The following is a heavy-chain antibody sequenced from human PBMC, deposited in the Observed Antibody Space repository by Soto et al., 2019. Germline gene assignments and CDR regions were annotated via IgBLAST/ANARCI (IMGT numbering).Heavy chain of an antibody. CDR3: AREVGYYDSSGYSFDY. CDR1: GGTFSSYA. Sequence: GASVKVSCKASGGTFSSYAISWVRQAPGQGLEWMGGIIPIFGTANYAQKFQGRVTITADESTSTAYMELSSLRSEDTAVYYCAREVGYYDSSGYSFDYWGQGTLVTVSS. D-gene: IGHD3-22*01. V-gene: IGHV1-69*13. J-gene: IGHJ4*02. CDR2: IIPIFGTA.